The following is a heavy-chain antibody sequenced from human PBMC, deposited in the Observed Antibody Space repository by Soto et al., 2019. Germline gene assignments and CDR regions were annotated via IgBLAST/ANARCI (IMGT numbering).Heavy chain of an antibody. CDR2: IIPLLNTR. V-gene: IGHV1-69*13. CDR1: GDTFSTYG. Sequence: GASVKVSCKASGDTFSTYGITWVRQAPGQGLEWVGGIIPLLNTRNYAQNLQGRVTISVDESANIAYMELISLRSEDTALYFCAKDRGSSSWDPIFDFWGRGTLVTVSS. CDR3: AKDRGSSSWDPIFDF. J-gene: IGHJ4*02. D-gene: IGHD6-13*01.